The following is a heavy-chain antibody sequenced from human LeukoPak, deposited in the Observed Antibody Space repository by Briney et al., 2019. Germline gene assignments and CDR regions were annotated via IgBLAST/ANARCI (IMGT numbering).Heavy chain of an antibody. Sequence: AASVTVSFMDSGYTFTAYYMHRVRQAPGQGREWMGWINPKSGDTNYTQNFQGRVTITRDTSINTAYMKLSSLRSDDTAVYYCARIKWSAANDWGQGTLVTVSS. CDR1: GYTFTAYY. J-gene: IGHJ4*02. D-gene: IGHD6-13*01. CDR3: ARIKWSAAND. CDR2: INPKSGDT. V-gene: IGHV1-2*02.